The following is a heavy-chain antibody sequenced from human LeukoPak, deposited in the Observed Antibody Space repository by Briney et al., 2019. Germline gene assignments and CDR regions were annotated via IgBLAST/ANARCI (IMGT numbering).Heavy chain of an antibody. CDR1: GGSISSYY. J-gene: IGHJ5*02. CDR3: ARHVHCSSTSCYHHNWFDP. CDR2: IYYSGST. V-gene: IGHV4-59*08. D-gene: IGHD2-2*01. Sequence: SETLSLTCTVSGGSISSYYWSWIRQPPGKGLEWIGYIYYSGSTNYNPSLKSRVTISVDTSKNQFSLKLSSVTAAATAVYYCARHVHCSSTSCYHHNWFDPWGQGTLVTVSS.